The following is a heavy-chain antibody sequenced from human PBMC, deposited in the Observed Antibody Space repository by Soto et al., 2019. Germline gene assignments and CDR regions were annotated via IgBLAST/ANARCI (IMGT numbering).Heavy chain of an antibody. CDR2: INYSGST. D-gene: IGHD2-21*02. CDR3: ARDGMSTGDT. Sequence: SETLSLTCSVSGGSISSYYWSWIRQPPGKGLEWIGYINYSGSTNYNPSLKSRVTISIDTSKNQFSLKLDSVTAADAGVYFCARDGMSTGDTWGPGTLVTVSS. J-gene: IGHJ4*02. CDR1: GGSISSYY. V-gene: IGHV4-59*12.